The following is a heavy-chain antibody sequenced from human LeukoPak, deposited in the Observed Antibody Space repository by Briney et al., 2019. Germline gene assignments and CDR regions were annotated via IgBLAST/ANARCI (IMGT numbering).Heavy chain of an antibody. CDR1: GYTFTGYY. J-gene: IGHJ4*02. V-gene: IGHV1-2*02. D-gene: IGHD6-19*01. CDR2: INPNSGDT. CDR3: ARDKSGNSGWYSYFDY. Sequence: TSVKVSCKASGYTFTGYYMHWVRQAPGQGLEWMGWINPNSGDTNYAQKFQGRVTMTRDTSISTAYMELSRLRSDDTAVYYCARDKSGNSGWYSYFDYWGQGTLVTVSS.